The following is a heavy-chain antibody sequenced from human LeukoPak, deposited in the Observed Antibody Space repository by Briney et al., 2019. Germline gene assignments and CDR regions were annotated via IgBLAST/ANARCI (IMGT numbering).Heavy chain of an antibody. CDR3: ARGYSTSWHPLFGDY. V-gene: IGHV1-18*01. CDR1: GYTFTNYG. D-gene: IGHD6-13*01. Sequence: ASVKVSCQASGYTFTNYGVSWVRQAPGQGLEWMGWIGANTGNTNYAQKVQDRVIMTTDTSTSTVNMELRSLTSDDTAVYYCARGYSTSWHPLFGDYWGQGTLVIVSS. J-gene: IGHJ4*02. CDR2: IGANTGNT.